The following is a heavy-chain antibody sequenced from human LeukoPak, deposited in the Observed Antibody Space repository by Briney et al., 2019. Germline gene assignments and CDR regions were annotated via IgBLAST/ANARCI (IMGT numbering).Heavy chain of an antibody. CDR3: ARDRYGDGFAHFDY. V-gene: IGHV1-2*02. CDR1: GYTFTAYA. J-gene: IGHJ4*02. Sequence: ASVKVSCKSSGYTFTAYAMHWGRQAPGQGLEWMGWITPSGGANYAQKFQGRVTMTRDTSISTAYMDLSRLTSDDTAVYYCARDRYGDGFAHFDYWGQGTLVTVSS. CDR2: ITPSGGA. D-gene: IGHD5-24*01.